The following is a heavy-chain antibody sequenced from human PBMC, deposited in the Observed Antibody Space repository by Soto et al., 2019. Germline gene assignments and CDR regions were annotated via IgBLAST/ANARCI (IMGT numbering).Heavy chain of an antibody. CDR1: GYTFTSYD. J-gene: IGHJ4*02. CDR2: MNPNSGNT. D-gene: IGHD3-10*01. Sequence: ASVKVSCKASGYTFTSYDISWVRQATGQGLEWMGWMNPNSGNTGYAQKFQGRVTMTRNTSISTAYMELSSLRSEDTVVYYCARGRATMVRGFSGGYWGQGTLVTVSS. V-gene: IGHV1-8*01. CDR3: ARGRATMVRGFSGGY.